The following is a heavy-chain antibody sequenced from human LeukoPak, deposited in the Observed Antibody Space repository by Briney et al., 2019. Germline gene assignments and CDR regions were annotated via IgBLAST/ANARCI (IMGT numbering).Heavy chain of an antibody. D-gene: IGHD4-23*01. CDR2: IYYSGST. Sequence: PSETLSLTCTVSGASVSSFIHYWSWVRQPPGKGPEWIGNIYYSGSTNFSPSLKSRVSISVDTSKNQFSLKLRSVTAADTAVYYCARFGGTRVRWYFDLWGRGTLVTVSS. V-gene: IGHV4-61*01. CDR3: ARFGGTRVRWYFDL. J-gene: IGHJ2*01. CDR1: GASVSSFIHY.